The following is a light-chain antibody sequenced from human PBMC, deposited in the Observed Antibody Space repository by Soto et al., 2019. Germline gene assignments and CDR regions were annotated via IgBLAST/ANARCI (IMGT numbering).Light chain of an antibody. CDR3: LLSYNGPYV. CDR2: DTT. Sequence: QAVVSQEPSVTVSPGGTVTLTCGSSPGAVTNGHYPYWFQQKPGQAPRTLIYDTTNRHSWTPARFSGSLLGGKAALTLSGAQPEDEAEYYCLLSYNGPYVFGTGTKVTVL. V-gene: IGLV7-46*01. CDR1: PGAVTNGHY. J-gene: IGLJ1*01.